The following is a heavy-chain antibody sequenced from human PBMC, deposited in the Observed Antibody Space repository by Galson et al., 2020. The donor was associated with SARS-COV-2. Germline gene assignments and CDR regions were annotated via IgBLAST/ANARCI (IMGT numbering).Heavy chain of an antibody. CDR2: IHYIGSI. CDR3: ARHLPEFRRPRLYWLDP. Sequence: SETLSLTCTVSGGSINSGSYYWGWIRQPPGKGLQWIGSIHYIGSIYSDPSLKSRLTMSVDTSKNQFSLKLSSVTAADTAVYYCARHLPEFRRPRLYWLDPWGQGTLVTVAS. V-gene: IGHV4-39*01. CDR1: GGSINSGSYY. D-gene: IGHD2-2*01. J-gene: IGHJ5*02.